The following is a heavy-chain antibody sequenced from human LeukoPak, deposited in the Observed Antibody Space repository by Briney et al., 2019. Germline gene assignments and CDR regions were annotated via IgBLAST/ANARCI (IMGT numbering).Heavy chain of an antibody. CDR1: GYTCTSYA. CDR2: INAGNGNT. D-gene: IGHD1-26*01. CDR3: ARGRTYCPPHFDY. Sequence: ASVKVSCKASGYTCTSYAMHWVRQAPGQRLEWMGWINAGNGNTKYSQKFQGRVTITRDTSASTAYMELSSLRSEDTAVYYCARGRTYCPPHFDYWGQGTLVTVSS. J-gene: IGHJ4*02. V-gene: IGHV1-3*01.